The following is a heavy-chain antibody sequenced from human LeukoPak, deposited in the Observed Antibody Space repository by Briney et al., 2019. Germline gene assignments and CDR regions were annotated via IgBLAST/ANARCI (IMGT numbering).Heavy chain of an antibody. V-gene: IGHV4-34*01. J-gene: IGHJ6*02. Sequence: SETLSLTCAVYGGSFSGYYWSWIRQPPRKGLEWIGEINHSGSTNYNPSLKSRVTISVDTSKNQFSLKLSSVTAADTAVYYCASEYSSSWYGMDVWGQGTTVTVSS. CDR3: ASEYSSSWYGMDV. CDR1: GGSFSGYY. D-gene: IGHD6-13*01. CDR2: INHSGST.